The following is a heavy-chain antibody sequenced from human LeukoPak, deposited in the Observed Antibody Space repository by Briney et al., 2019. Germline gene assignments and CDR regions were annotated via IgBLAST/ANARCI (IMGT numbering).Heavy chain of an antibody. Sequence: PSETLSLTCAVSGGSISSGDYSWSWIRQPPGKGLEWFGYIFQSGSTYYNPSLKSRVTISVDRSKNQFSLKLSSVTAADTAVDYCARVGSDWNDVRYNWFDPWGQGTLVTVSS. CDR3: ARVGSDWNDVRYNWFDP. V-gene: IGHV4-30-2*01. CDR2: IFQSGST. D-gene: IGHD1-1*01. J-gene: IGHJ5*02. CDR1: GGSISSGDYS.